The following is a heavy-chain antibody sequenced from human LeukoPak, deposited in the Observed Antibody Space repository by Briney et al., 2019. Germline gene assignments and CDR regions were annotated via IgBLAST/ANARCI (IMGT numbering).Heavy chain of an antibody. V-gene: IGHV1-2*02. Sequence: ASVKVSCKASGYTFTGYYMHWVRQAPGQGLEWMGWINPNSGGTNYAQKFQGRVTMTRDTSISTAYMELSRLRSDDTAVYYCATQAIALMVYATIDYWGHGTLVTVSS. D-gene: IGHD2-8*01. J-gene: IGHJ4*01. CDR2: INPNSGGT. CDR1: GYTFTGYY. CDR3: ATQAIALMVYATIDY.